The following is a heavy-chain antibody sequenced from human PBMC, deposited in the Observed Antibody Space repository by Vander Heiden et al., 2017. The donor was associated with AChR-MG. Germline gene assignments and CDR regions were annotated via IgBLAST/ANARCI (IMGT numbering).Heavy chain of an antibody. V-gene: IGHV3-53*02. CDR3: ARGRQGAFEY. J-gene: IGHJ4*02. Sequence: EVQLVETGGGLIQPGGSLRLSGAVSGFTVRSNYISWVRQAPGKGLEWLSVIYADGNTYYTYSVKGRLTISRDTSKNEVYLQMNSLRDEDTALYYCARGRQGAFEYWGQGTPVTVSS. CDR1: GFTVRSNY. CDR2: IYADGNT. D-gene: IGHD3-16*01.